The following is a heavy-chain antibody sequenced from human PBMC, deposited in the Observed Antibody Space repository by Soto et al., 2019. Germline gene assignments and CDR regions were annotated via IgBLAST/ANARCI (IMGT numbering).Heavy chain of an antibody. CDR1: GFSLSTSGVG. CDR3: AHRRPLAAAGRLPSAFDI. D-gene: IGHD6-13*01. Sequence: QITLKESGPTLVNPTQTLTLTCTFSGFSLSTSGVGVGWIRQPPGKALEWLALIYWDDDKRYSPSLKSRRTIPKDTSKNQVVLTMTNMDPVDTATYYCAHRRPLAAAGRLPSAFDIWGQGTMVTVSS. J-gene: IGHJ3*02. V-gene: IGHV2-5*02. CDR2: IYWDDDK.